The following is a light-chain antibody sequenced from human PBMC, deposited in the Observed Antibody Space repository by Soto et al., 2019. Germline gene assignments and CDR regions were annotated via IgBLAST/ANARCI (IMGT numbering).Light chain of an antibody. CDR3: SSFAGSSKLV. V-gene: IGLV2-8*01. CDR1: SSDVGRYKY. CDR2: EVN. Sequence: QSALTQPPSASGYPGQSVTISCTGTSSDVGRYKYVSWYQQYPGKAPKVMIYEVNKRPSGVPDRFSGSKSGNTASLTVPGLQTEDEAHYYCSSFAGSSKLVFGGGTKLTVL. J-gene: IGLJ3*02.